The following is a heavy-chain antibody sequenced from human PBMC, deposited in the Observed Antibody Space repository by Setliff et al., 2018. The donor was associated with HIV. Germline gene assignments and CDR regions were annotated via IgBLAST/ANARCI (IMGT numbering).Heavy chain of an antibody. CDR2: ISSNGDST. J-gene: IGHJ6*03. D-gene: IGHD2-21*01. V-gene: IGHV3-64*01. CDR3: PFFYHMDV. Sequence: GGSLRLSCAASGFTFSSYAMHWVRQAPGKGLEYVSTISSNGDSTYYANSVKGRFSISRDNSKNTAVYYCARDRRTHELLRGQPFFYHMDVWGKGTTVTVSS. CDR1: GFTFSSYA.